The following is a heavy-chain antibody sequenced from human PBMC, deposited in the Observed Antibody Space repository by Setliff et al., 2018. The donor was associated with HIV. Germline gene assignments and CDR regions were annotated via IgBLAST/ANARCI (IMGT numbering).Heavy chain of an antibody. CDR2: IYYSGST. CDR3: ARGLIVVVPAAIIRYDAFDI. J-gene: IGHJ3*02. CDR1: GYSISSSSYY. Sequence: SETLSLTCAVSGYSISSSSYYWGWIRQPPGKGLEWIGSIYYSGSTYYNPSLKSRVTISVDTSKNQFSLKLSSVTAADTAVYYCARGLIVVVPAAIIRYDAFDIWGQGTMVTVSS. V-gene: IGHV4-39*07. D-gene: IGHD2-2*01.